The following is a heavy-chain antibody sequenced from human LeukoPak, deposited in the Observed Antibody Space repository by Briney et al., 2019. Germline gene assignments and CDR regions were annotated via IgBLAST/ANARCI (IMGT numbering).Heavy chain of an antibody. CDR3: AREKLITFGGVIVTESFDY. CDR2: ISSSSSYI. D-gene: IGHD3-16*02. J-gene: IGHJ4*02. CDR1: GFTFSSYS. Sequence: GGSLRLSCAASGFTFSSYSMNWVRQAPGKGLEWVSSISSSSSYIYYADSVKGRFTISRDNAKNSLYQQMNSLRAKDTALYYCAREKLITFGGVIVTESFDYWGQGTLVTVSS. V-gene: IGHV3-21*04.